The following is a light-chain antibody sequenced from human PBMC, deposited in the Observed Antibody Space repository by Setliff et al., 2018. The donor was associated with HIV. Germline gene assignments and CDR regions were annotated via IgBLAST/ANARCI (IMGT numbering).Light chain of an antibody. Sequence: QSALTQPASVSGSPGQSITISCTGTSSDVGGYNYVSWYQQHPGKAPKLLIFEVTHRPSGISNRFSASKSDNTASLTISRLQAEDEADYYCSSFTSSGTYVFGTGTKVTVL. CDR3: SSFTSSGTYV. V-gene: IGLV2-14*01. CDR1: SSDVGGYNY. J-gene: IGLJ1*01. CDR2: EVT.